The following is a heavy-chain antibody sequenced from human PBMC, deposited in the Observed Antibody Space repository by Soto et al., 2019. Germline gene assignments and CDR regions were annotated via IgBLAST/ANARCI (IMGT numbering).Heavy chain of an antibody. V-gene: IGHV3-33*01. CDR1: GFTFSSYG. CDR3: ARLYYYDSSGQSSFSMDV. J-gene: IGHJ6*02. CDR2: IWYDGSNK. Sequence: GGSLRLSCAASGFTFSSYGMHWVRQAPGKGLEWVAVIWYDGSNKYYADSVKGRFTISRDNSKNTLYLQMNSLRAEDTAVYYCARLYYYDSSGQSSFSMDVWGQGTTVTVSS. D-gene: IGHD3-22*01.